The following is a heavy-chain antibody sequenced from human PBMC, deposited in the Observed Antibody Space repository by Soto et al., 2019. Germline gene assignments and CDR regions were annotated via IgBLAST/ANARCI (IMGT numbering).Heavy chain of an antibody. Sequence: ASVKVSCKASGYTFTSYYMHWVRQAPGQGLECMGIINPSGGSTSYAQKFQGRVTMTRDTSTSTVYMELSSLRSEDTAVYYCARDRATQWLVRGYYYYYGMDVWGQGTTVTVSS. D-gene: IGHD6-19*01. J-gene: IGHJ6*02. CDR3: ARDRATQWLVRGYYYYYGMDV. CDR1: GYTFTSYY. V-gene: IGHV1-46*01. CDR2: INPSGGST.